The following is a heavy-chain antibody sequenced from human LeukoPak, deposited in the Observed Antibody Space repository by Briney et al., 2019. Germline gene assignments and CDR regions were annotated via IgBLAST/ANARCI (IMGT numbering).Heavy chain of an antibody. V-gene: IGHV3-7*01. D-gene: IGHD6-13*01. CDR2: IKQDGSEK. CDR3: AILHSSSWIYYFDY. Sequence: GGSLRLSCAASGFTFSSYWMSWVRQAPGKGLEWVANIKQDGSEKYYVDSVKGRFTISRDNAKNSLYLQMNSLRAEDTAVYYCAILHSSSWIYYFDYWGQGTLVTVSS. CDR1: GFTFSSYW. J-gene: IGHJ4*02.